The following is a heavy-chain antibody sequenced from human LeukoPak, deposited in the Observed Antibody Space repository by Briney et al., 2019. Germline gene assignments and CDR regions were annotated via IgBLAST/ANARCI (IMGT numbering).Heavy chain of an antibody. CDR2: IYQSGST. Sequence: PSETLSLTCTVSGYSISSGYSWGWIRQPPGKGLEWRGSIYQSGSTYYNPSLNSRVTISVDTSKNQFSLTLSSVPAADTAVYYCARVYYGGYYYFDYWGQGTLVTVSS. D-gene: IGHD4-23*01. V-gene: IGHV4-38-2*02. CDR3: ARVYYGGYYYFDY. CDR1: GYSISSGYS. J-gene: IGHJ4*02.